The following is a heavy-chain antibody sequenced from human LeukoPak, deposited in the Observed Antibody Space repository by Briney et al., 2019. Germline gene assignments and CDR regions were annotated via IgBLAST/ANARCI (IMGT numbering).Heavy chain of an antibody. V-gene: IGHV3-23*01. CDR3: AKKMSQGSSWYYFDY. CDR2: ISDSGINT. CDR1: GFSFSSYA. J-gene: IGHJ4*02. D-gene: IGHD6-13*01. Sequence: GGSLRLSCAASGFSFSSYAMSWVRQAPGGGLEWVSSISDSGINTYHADSVKGRFTISRDNSQNTLYLQMNSLRAEDTAVYYCAKKMSQGSSWYYFDYWGQGTLVTVSS.